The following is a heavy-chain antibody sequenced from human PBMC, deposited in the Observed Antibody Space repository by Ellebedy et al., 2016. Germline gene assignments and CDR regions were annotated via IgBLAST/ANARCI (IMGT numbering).Heavy chain of an antibody. V-gene: IGHV1-69*13. D-gene: IGHD3-3*01. Sequence: SVKVSCXASGGTFSSYAISWVRQAPGQGLEWMGGIIPIFGTANYAQKFQGRVTITADESTSTAYMELSSLRSEDTAVYYCARDRFFGVVITGAFDIWGQGTMVTVSS. J-gene: IGHJ3*02. CDR3: ARDRFFGVVITGAFDI. CDR1: GGTFSSYA. CDR2: IIPIFGTA.